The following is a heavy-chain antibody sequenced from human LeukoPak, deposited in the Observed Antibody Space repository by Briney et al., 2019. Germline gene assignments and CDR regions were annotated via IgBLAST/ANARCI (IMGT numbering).Heavy chain of an antibody. CDR1: GGSISSYY. CDR3: ARRSSSIGYFQH. CDR2: IYYSGST. D-gene: IGHD2-2*01. V-gene: IGHV4-59*01. J-gene: IGHJ1*01. Sequence: SETLSLTCTVSGGSISSYYWSWIRQPPGRGLEWIGYIYYSGSTNYNPSLKSRVTISVDTSKNQFSLKLSSVTAAYTAVYYCARRSSSIGYFQHWGQGTLVTVSS.